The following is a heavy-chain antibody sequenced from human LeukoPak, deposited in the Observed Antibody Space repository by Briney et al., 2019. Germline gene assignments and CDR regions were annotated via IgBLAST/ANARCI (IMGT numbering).Heavy chain of an antibody. J-gene: IGHJ4*02. CDR3: ARDQTGTFLY. CDR1: GFTVSSNY. V-gene: IGHV3-66*01. Sequence: GGSLRLSCAASGFTVSSNYMSWVRQAPGKGLEWVSVIYSGGSTYYANSVNGRFTISRDNSKNTLYLQMNSLRAEDTAVYYCARDQTGTFLYWGQGTLVTVSS. CDR2: IYSGGST. D-gene: IGHD1-7*01.